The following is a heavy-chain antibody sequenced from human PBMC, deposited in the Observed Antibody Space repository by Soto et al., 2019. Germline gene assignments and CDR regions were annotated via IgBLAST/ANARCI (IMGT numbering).Heavy chain of an antibody. CDR2: TYITGDT. D-gene: IGHD6-19*01. V-gene: IGHV4-4*07. CDR3: AREYTETVDGPTPFYFDY. Sequence: SETLSLTCSVSGDSISSYYWSWIRQSAGKGLEWIGRTYITGDTNYNPSLKSRVTMSLDASKKQLSLKLSSVTAADTAVYYCAREYTETVDGPTPFYFDYWGQGTPVTVSS. CDR1: GDSISSYY. J-gene: IGHJ4*02.